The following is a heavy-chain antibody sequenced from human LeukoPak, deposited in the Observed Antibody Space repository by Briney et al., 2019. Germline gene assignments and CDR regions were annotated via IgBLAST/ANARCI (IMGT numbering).Heavy chain of an antibody. Sequence: PSETLSLTCTVSGDSISTSNYYWGWLRQSPGKGLEWIGSIYHSGSTYYNPSLKSRVTISVDTSKNQFSLKLSSVTAADTAVYYCARVWYDWGPFDYWGQGTLVTVSS. D-gene: IGHD3-16*01. CDR1: GDSISTSNYY. CDR2: IYHSGST. CDR3: ARVWYDWGPFDY. J-gene: IGHJ4*02. V-gene: IGHV4-39*07.